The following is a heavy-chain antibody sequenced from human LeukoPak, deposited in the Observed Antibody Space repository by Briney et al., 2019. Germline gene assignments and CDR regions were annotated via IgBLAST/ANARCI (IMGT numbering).Heavy chain of an antibody. D-gene: IGHD5-18*01. CDR3: ASGGGYSYFYFDY. J-gene: IGHJ4*02. CDR2: IYYSGST. V-gene: IGHV4-59*01. Sequence: SETLSLTCTVSGGSISSYYWSWIRQPPGKGLEWIGYIYYSGSTNYNPSLKSRVTISVDTSKNQFSLKLSSVTAADTAVYYCASGGGYSYFYFDYWGQGTLVTVSS. CDR1: GGSISSYY.